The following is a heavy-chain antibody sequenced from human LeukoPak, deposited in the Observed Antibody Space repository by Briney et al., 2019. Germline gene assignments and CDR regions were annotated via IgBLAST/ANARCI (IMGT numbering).Heavy chain of an antibody. CDR2: MNPNSGNT. D-gene: IGHD6-13*01. CDR1: GYTFTSYD. Sequence: ASVKVSCKASGYTFTSYDINWVRQATGQGLEWMGWMNPNSGNTGYAQKFQGRVTMTRNTSISTAYMELSSLRSEDTAVYYCARENSWSRGAFDIWGQGTMVTVSS. V-gene: IGHV1-8*01. CDR3: ARENSWSRGAFDI. J-gene: IGHJ3*02.